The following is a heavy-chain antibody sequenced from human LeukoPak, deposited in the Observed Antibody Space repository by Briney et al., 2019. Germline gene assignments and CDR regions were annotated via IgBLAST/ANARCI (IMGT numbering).Heavy chain of an antibody. CDR2: INHSGST. V-gene: IGHV4-34*01. CDR1: GGSFSGYY. J-gene: IGHJ6*02. CDR3: ARLLGNSWENYYYGMDV. Sequence: SETLSLTCAVYGGSFSGYYWSWIRQPPGKGLEWIGEINHSGSTNYNPSLKSRVTISVDTSKNQFSLKLSSVTAADTAVYYCARLLGNSWENYYYGMDVWGQGTTVTVSS. D-gene: IGHD4-23*01.